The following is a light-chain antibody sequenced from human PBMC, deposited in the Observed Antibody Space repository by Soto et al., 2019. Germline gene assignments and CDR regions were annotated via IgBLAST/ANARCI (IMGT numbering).Light chain of an antibody. Sequence: QSALTQPPSGSGSPGQSVTISCTGTSSDVGGYNFVSWYQQHPGKAPKLMIYEVTKRPSGVPDRFSGSKSGYTASLTVSGLQAEDESDYYCSSYAGGNEVIFGGGTKLTVL. CDR1: SSDVGGYNF. J-gene: IGLJ2*01. CDR2: EVT. V-gene: IGLV2-8*01. CDR3: SSYAGGNEVI.